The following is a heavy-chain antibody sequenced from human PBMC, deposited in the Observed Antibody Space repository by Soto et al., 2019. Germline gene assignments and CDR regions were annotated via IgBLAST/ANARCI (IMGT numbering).Heavy chain of an antibody. CDR2: IYPGDSDT. CDR3: ARQGGYCSGDSCYSDYYYYYMDV. CDR1: EYRCTSFC. J-gene: IGHJ6*03. Sequence: VQPLKISCRGSEYRCTSFCIGRVRQIPGKGLEWMGIIYPGDSDTRYSPSFQGQVTISADKSISTAYLQWSSLKASGTAMYYCARQGGYCSGDSCYSDYYYYYMDVWGKGTTVTVSS. V-gene: IGHV5-51*01. D-gene: IGHD2-15*01.